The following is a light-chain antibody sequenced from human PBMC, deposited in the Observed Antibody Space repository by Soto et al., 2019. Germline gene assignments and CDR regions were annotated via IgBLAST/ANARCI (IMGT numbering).Light chain of an antibody. Sequence: EIVLTQSPATLSLSQGERATLYCRASQSVSSYLAWYQKKTGQAPRLIIYDASNRATGIPARFSGSVSGTEFTLTISRLQPEDCAVYDGQQSNNWTRTFGPWTKVDIK. CDR1: QSVSSY. CDR2: DAS. CDR3: QQSNNWTRT. V-gene: IGKV3-11*01. J-gene: IGKJ1*01.